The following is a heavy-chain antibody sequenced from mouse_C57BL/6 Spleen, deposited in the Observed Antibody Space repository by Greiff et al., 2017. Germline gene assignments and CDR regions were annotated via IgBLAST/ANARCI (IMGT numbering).Heavy chain of an antibody. V-gene: IGHV5-4*01. J-gene: IGHJ2*01. CDR3: ARGDGNYLDY. CDR2: ISDGGSYT. D-gene: IGHD2-1*01. CDR1: GFTFSSYA. Sequence: EVQVVESGGGLVKPGGSLKLSCAASGFTFSSYAMSWVRQTPEKRLEWVATISDGGSYTYYPDNVKGRFTISRDNAKNNLYLQMSHLKSEDTAMYYCARGDGNYLDYWGQGTTLTVSS.